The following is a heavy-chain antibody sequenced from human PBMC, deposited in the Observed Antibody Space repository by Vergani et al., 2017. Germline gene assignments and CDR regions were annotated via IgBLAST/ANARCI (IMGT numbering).Heavy chain of an antibody. CDR1: GYTFTSYY. CDR2: INPSGGST. J-gene: IGHJ4*02. V-gene: IGHV1-46*01. D-gene: IGHD5-24*01. Sequence: QVQLVQSGAEVKKPGASVKVSCKASGYTFTSYYMHWVRQAPGQGLEWMGIINPSGGSTSYAQKFQGRVTMTRDTSTSTVYMELRSLRYDDTAVYYCARDIERWLQFFGWGEFPLDYWGQGTLVTVSS. CDR3: ARDIERWLQFFGWGEFPLDY.